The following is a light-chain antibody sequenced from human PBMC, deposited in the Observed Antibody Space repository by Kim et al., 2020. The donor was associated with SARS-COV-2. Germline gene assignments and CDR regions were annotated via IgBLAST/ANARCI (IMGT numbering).Light chain of an antibody. Sequence: QPVLTQSPSASASLGASVKLTCTLSSGHSTYAIAWHQQQPEKGPRYLMKVDSDGSHTNGDGIPDRFSGSSSGTERYLTISSLQSEDEADYYCQTWGSAIRVFGGGTQLTVL. CDR2: VDSDGSH. J-gene: IGLJ2*01. CDR3: QTWGSAIRV. V-gene: IGLV4-69*01. CDR1: SGHSTYA.